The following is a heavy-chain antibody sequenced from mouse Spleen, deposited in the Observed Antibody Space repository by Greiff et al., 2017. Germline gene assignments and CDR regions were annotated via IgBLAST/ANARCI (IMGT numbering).Heavy chain of an antibody. CDR1: GFTFSSYS. J-gene: IGHJ3*01. Sequence: EVQVVESGGGLVKPGGSLKLSCAASGFTFSSYSMSWVRQTPEKRLEWVAAINSNGGSTYYPDTVKDRFTISRDNAKNTLYLQMSSLRSEDTALYYCARHVWDYDERAWFAYWGQGTLVTGSA. CDR3: ARHVWDYDERAWFAY. D-gene: IGHD2-4*01. CDR2: INSNGGST. V-gene: IGHV5-6-2*01.